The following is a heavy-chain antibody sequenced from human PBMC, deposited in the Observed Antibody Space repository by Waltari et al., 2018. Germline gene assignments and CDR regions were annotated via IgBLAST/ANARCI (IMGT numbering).Heavy chain of an antibody. J-gene: IGHJ4*02. CDR2: INTVGSST. Sequence: EVQLVESGGGSVQPGGSLRLACAASGFTFSSYWMYWVRQAPGKGMVWVSRINTVGSSTSYADSVKGRFTISRDNAKNTLYLQMNSLRAEDTAVYYCTRALSGSFPYWGQGPWSPSRQ. D-gene: IGHD1-26*01. V-gene: IGHV3-74*01. CDR3: TRALSGSFPY. CDR1: GFTFSSYW.